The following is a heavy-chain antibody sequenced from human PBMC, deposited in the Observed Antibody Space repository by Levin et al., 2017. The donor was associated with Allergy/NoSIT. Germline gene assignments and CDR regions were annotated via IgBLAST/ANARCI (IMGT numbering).Heavy chain of an antibody. CDR2: INWNRDKI. CDR3: AKGLNWGSPNTFDS. J-gene: IGHJ4*02. CDR1: GFTFGDYA. V-gene: IGHV3-9*01. Sequence: GGSLRLSCAASGFTFGDYAMHWVRQAPGKGLEWVSGINWNRDKIGYADSVRARFTISRDNAKNSLYLQMNSLGPEDTALYYCAKGLNWGSPNTFDSWGQGTLVTVSS. D-gene: IGHD7-27*01.